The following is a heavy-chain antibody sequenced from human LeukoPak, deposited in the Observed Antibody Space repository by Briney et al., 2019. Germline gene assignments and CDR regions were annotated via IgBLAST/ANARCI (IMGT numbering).Heavy chain of an antibody. CDR2: INHSGST. J-gene: IGHJ5*02. Sequence: SETLSLTCAVYGGSFSGYYWSWIRQPPGKGLEWIGEINHSGSTNYNPSLKSRVTIPVDTSKNQFSLKLSSVTAADTAVYYCARGSNLYYYGSGRRGWFDPWGQGTLVTVSS. V-gene: IGHV4-34*01. CDR3: ARGSNLYYYGSGRRGWFDP. D-gene: IGHD3-10*01. CDR1: GGSFSGYY.